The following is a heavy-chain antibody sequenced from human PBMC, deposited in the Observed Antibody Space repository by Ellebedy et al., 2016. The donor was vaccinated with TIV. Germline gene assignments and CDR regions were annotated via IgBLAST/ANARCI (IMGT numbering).Heavy chain of an antibody. Sequence: GESLKISCAASGFTFSSYSMNWVRQAPGKGLEWVSYISSSSSTIYYADSVKGRFTISRDNAKNSLYLQMNSLRAEDTAVYYCARVHCGSLSCYGWDLDYWGQGTLVTVSS. D-gene: IGHD2-2*01. J-gene: IGHJ4*02. CDR1: GFTFSSYS. CDR2: ISSSSSTI. CDR3: ARVHCGSLSCYGWDLDY. V-gene: IGHV3-48*01.